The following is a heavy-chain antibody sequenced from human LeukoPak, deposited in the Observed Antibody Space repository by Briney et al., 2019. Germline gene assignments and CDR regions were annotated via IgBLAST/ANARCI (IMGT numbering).Heavy chain of an antibody. V-gene: IGHV1-69*04. Sequence: SVKVSCKASGGTFSSYAISWVRQAPGQGLEWMGRIIPIFGIANYAQKFQGRVTITADKSTSTAYMELSSLRSEDTAVYYCARGGCSSPSCYYYGMDVWGQGTTVTVSS. CDR2: IIPIFGIA. CDR3: ARGGCSSPSCYYYGMDV. CDR1: GGTFSSYA. J-gene: IGHJ6*02. D-gene: IGHD2-2*01.